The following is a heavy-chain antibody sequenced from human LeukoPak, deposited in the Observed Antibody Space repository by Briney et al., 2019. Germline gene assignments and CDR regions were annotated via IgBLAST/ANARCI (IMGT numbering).Heavy chain of an antibody. V-gene: IGHV3-30-3*01. D-gene: IGHD3-10*01. J-gene: IGHJ4*02. CDR1: GFTFSSYA. Sequence: GGSLRLSCAASGFTFSSYAMHWVRQAPGKGLEWVAVISYDGSNKYYADSVKGRFTISRDNSKNTLYLQMNSLRAEDTAVYYCAKDTGSYYVLDYWGQGTLVTVSS. CDR3: AKDTGSYYVLDY. CDR2: ISYDGSNK.